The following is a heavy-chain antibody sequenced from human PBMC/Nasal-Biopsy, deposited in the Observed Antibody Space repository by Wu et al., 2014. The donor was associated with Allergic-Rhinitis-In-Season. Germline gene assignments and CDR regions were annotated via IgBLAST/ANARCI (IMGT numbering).Heavy chain of an antibody. V-gene: IGHV4-39*07. D-gene: IGHD6-19*01. Sequence: RSETLSLTCTVSGDSVSSSNYYWGWIRQGPGKGLEWIGSISKSGRTYYNSSLKSRVTISVDTSKNQFSLKLPSVTAADTAVYYCAREGWEENYFDSWGQGTLVTVSS. CDR3: AREGWEENYFDS. CDR1: GDSVSSSNYY. CDR2: ISKSGRT. J-gene: IGHJ4*02.